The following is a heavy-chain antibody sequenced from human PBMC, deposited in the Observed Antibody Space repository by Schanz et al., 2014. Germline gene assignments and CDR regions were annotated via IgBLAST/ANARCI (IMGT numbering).Heavy chain of an antibody. V-gene: IGHV3-48*01. D-gene: IGHD2-8*01. Sequence: EVQLVESGGGLVQPGESLRLSCAVSGFSFSSYSMSWVRQAPGKGLEWIAYISSSGTTIYYADSVKGRFTISRDNAKSSLYLQMNSLRAEDTAVYYCARLGRMGAFDIWGQGTMVTVSS. CDR1: GFSFSSYS. J-gene: IGHJ3*02. CDR3: ARLGRMGAFDI. CDR2: ISSSGTTI.